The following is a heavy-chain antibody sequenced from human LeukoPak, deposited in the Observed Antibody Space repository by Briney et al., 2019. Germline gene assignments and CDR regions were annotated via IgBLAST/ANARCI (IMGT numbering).Heavy chain of an antibody. CDR2: IWYDGSNK. CDR1: GFTFSSYG. J-gene: IGHJ5*02. V-gene: IGHV3-33*01. D-gene: IGHD1/OR15-1a*01. Sequence: GRSLRLSCAASGFTFSSYGMHWVRQAPGKGLEWVAVIWYDGSNKYYADSVKGRFTISRDNSKNTLYLQMNSLRAEDTAVYYCARSTGKQHFNWFDPWGQGTLVTVSS. CDR3: ARSTGKQHFNWFDP.